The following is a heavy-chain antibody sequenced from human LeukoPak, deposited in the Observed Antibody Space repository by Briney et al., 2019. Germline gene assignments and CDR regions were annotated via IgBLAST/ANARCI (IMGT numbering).Heavy chain of an antibody. D-gene: IGHD2-2*01. CDR3: ARRLTTSQDLDY. Sequence: GASVKVSCKASGYTFTGHYKYWVRQAPGQGLEWMGWINPNSGDTNYAQKFQGRVTMTRDTSISTAYMDLNRLTSDDTAVYYCARRLTTSQDLDYWGQGTLVTVSS. V-gene: IGHV1-2*02. CDR2: INPNSGDT. J-gene: IGHJ4*02. CDR1: GYTFTGHY.